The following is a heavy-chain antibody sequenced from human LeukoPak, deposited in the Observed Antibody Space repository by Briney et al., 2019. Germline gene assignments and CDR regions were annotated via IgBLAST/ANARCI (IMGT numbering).Heavy chain of an antibody. Sequence: SETLSLTCTVSGGSISSYYWSWIRHPPGKGLEWIGYIYYSGSTNYNPSLKSRVTISVDTSKNQFSLKLSSVTAAETAVYYCASSAPYCSSTSCSGGVVAFDIWGQGTMVTVSS. CDR2: IYYSGST. J-gene: IGHJ3*02. CDR1: GGSISSYY. CDR3: ASSAPYCSSTSCSGGVVAFDI. D-gene: IGHD2-2*01. V-gene: IGHV4-59*01.